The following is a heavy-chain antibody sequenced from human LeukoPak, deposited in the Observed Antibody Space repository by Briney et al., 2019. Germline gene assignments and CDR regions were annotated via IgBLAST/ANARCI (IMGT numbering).Heavy chain of an antibody. Sequence: PGGSLRLSCGASGFTFSSYAMNWVRQSPGKGLEWVSSISGDSTDIYYADSLMGRSTISRDNAKNSLYLQINSLRAEDTAIYYCARRGYSDSSGYDYWGQGTLVTVSS. CDR1: GFTFSSYA. CDR2: ISGDSTDI. CDR3: ARRGYSDSSGYDY. J-gene: IGHJ4*02. V-gene: IGHV3-21*01. D-gene: IGHD3-22*01.